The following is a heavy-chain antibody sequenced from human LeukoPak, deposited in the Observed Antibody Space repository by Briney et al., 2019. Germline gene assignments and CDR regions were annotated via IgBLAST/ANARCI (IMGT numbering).Heavy chain of an antibody. J-gene: IGHJ3*02. CDR1: GFTFSSYG. CDR2: ISYDGSNK. CDR3: AKDRQYFDWLWDAFDI. Sequence: GGSLRLSCAASGFTFSSYGMHWVRQAPGKGLEWVAVISYDGSNKYYADSVKGRFTISRDNSKNTLYLQMNSLRAEDMAVYYCAKDRQYFDWLWDAFDIWGQGTMVTVSS. V-gene: IGHV3-30*18. D-gene: IGHD3-9*01.